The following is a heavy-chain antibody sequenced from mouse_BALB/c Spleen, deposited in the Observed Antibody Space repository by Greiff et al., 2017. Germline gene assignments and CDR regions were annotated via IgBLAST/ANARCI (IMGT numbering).Heavy chain of an antibody. CDR1: GYSFTSYW. J-gene: IGHJ2*01. D-gene: IGHD4-1*01. CDR3: TRFLTGTGIDY. Sequence: VQLQQSGTVLARPGASVKMSCKASGYSFTSYWMHWVKQRPGQGLEWIGAIYPGNSDTSYNQKFKGKAKLTAVTSASTAYMELSSLTNEDSAVYYCTRFLTGTGIDYWGQGTTLTVSS. V-gene: IGHV1-5*01. CDR2: IYPGNSDT.